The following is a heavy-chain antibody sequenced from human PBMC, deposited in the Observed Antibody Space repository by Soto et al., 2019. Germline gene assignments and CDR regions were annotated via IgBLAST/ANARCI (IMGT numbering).Heavy chain of an antibody. Sequence: EVRLLESGGDLVQPGGSLRLSCEASGFTFGNYAMTWVRQGPGKGLEWVSALSGSAAYTYYADSVKGRFTISRDNSKNTVHLQMDSLRVDATAVYYCTTQFFLSSRKPPEDVWGQGTPVTVSS. J-gene: IGHJ6*02. CDR1: GFTFGNYA. V-gene: IGHV3-23*01. CDR3: TTQFFLSSRKPPEDV. CDR2: LSGSAAYT.